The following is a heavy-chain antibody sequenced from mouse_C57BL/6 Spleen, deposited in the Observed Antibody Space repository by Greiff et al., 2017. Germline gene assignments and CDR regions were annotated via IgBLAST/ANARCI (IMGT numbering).Heavy chain of an antibody. CDR1: GYTFTSYW. CDR3: AGWGAWFAY. J-gene: IGHJ3*01. V-gene: IGHV1-50*01. CDR2: IDPSDSYT. Sequence: QVQLQQSGAELVKPGASVKLSCKASGYTFTSYWMQWVKQRPGQGLEWIGEIDPSDSYTNYNQKFKGKATLTVDTSSSTAYMQLSSLTSEDSAVYYCAGWGAWFAYWGQGTLVTVSA. D-gene: IGHD1-1*02.